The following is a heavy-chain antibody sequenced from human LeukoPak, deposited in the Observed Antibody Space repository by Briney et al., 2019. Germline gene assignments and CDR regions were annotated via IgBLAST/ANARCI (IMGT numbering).Heavy chain of an antibody. CDR2: ISGSGGST. CDR1: GFTFSSYG. Sequence: PGGSLRLSCAASGFTFSSYGMSWVRQAPGKGLEWVSAISGSGGSTYYADSVKGRFTISRDNSKNTLFLQMDSLRAEDTALYYCAKGDGPYYYMDVWGEGTTVTISS. J-gene: IGHJ6*03. CDR3: AKGDGPYYYMDV. V-gene: IGHV3-23*01.